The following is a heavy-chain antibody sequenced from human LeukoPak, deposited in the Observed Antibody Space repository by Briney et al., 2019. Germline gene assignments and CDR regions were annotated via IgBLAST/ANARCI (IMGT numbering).Heavy chain of an antibody. CDR3: ARRDIAFNAFDT. CDR1: GGSISSYY. V-gene: IGHV4-39*01. D-gene: IGHD2-21*01. J-gene: IGHJ3*02. Sequence: PSETLSLTCTVSGGSISSYYWGWIRQSPGKGLEWIGSFCSSGTTYYNPSLKSRVTISIDTSKNQFSLKMISVTAADTAVYYCARRDIAFNAFDTWSQGTMVTVSS. CDR2: FCSSGTT.